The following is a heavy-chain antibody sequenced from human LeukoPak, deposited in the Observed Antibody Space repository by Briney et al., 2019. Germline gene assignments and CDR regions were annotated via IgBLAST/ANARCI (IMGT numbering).Heavy chain of an antibody. CDR3: ARDRKYYDSSGYYGY. CDR2: IKQDGSEK. Sequence: PGGSLRLSCAASGFTFSSYWMSWVRQAPGKGLEWVANIKQDGSEKYYVDSVKGRFTISKDNAKNSLCLQMNSLRAEDTAVYYCARDRKYYDSSGYYGYWGQGTLVTVSS. J-gene: IGHJ4*02. CDR1: GFTFSSYW. V-gene: IGHV3-7*01. D-gene: IGHD3-22*01.